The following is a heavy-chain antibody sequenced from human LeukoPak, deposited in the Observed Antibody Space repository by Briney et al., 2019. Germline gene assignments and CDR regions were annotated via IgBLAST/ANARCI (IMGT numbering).Heavy chain of an antibody. D-gene: IGHD1-1*01. CDR2: INSDGSIT. CDR3: ANNGRDNFDY. CDR1: GFTFSRYW. J-gene: IGHJ4*02. V-gene: IGHV3-74*01. Sequence: GGSLRLSCAASGFTFSRYWMHWVRQAPGKGLVWVSHINSDGSITSYADSVKGRFTISRDNAKNTLYLQMHSLRAEDTAVYYCANNGRDNFDYWGQGTRVTVSS.